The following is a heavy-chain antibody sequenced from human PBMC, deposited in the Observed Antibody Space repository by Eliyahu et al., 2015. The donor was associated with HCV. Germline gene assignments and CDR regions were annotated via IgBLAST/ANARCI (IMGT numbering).Heavy chain of an antibody. Sequence: EVQLLESGGGLVRPGGSLRLSCAASGFAFSSYAMSWVRQAPGKGLEWVSAMSGSGLSTYYADSVRGRFTISRDNSKNTLYLQMNSLRAEDTAVYYCAKDPRGGYYRNWLDPWGQGTLVTVSS. CDR1: GFAFSSYA. D-gene: IGHD3-22*01. CDR3: AKDPRGGYYRNWLDP. CDR2: MSGSGLST. V-gene: IGHV3-23*01. J-gene: IGHJ5*02.